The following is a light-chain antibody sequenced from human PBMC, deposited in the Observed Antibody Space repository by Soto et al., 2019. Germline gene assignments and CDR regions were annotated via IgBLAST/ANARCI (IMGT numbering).Light chain of an antibody. CDR3: SSYAGSNNVI. CDR1: SSDVGGNNY. V-gene: IGLV2-8*01. CDR2: EVT. Sequence: QSALTQPPSASGSPGQAVALSCTGTSSDVGGNNYVSWYQQHPGKAPKLMVYEVTKRPSGVPDRFSGSKYGNTASLTVSGLQAEDEADYYCSSYAGSNNVIFGGGTKLTVL. J-gene: IGLJ2*01.